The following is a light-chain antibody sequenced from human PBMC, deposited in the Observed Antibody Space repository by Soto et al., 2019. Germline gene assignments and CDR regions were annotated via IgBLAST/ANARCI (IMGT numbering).Light chain of an antibody. Sequence: EIVMTQSPATLSVSPGERATLSCRASQSISSDLAWYQQKPGQAPRLLIYGASTRATGIPARISGSGSGTDFSIPISSMQSEEFSVYYCQQYNKYSPPYTFGQGTKLEIK. J-gene: IGKJ2*01. CDR1: QSISSD. CDR2: GAS. CDR3: QQYNKYSPPYT. V-gene: IGKV3-15*01.